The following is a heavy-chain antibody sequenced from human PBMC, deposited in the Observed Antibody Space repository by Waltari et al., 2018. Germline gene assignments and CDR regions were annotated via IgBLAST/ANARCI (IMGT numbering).Heavy chain of an antibody. V-gene: IGHV4-38-2*02. J-gene: IGHJ4*02. CDR1: GYSISSGYY. Sequence: QVQLQESGPGLVKPSETLSLTCTVSGYSISSGYYWGWIRQPPGKGLEWIGSIYHSGSTYYNPSLKIRVTISVDTSKNQFSRKLSSVTAADTAVYYCARGGDIVVVVAATPFDYWGQGTLVTVSS. CDR2: IYHSGST. CDR3: ARGGDIVVVVAATPFDY. D-gene: IGHD2-15*01.